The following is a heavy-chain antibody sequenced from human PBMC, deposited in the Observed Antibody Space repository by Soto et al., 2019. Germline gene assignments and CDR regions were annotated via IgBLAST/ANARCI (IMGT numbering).Heavy chain of an antibody. D-gene: IGHD6-19*01. CDR1: GGTFSIYT. CDR2: IIPILGIA. J-gene: IGHJ4*02. CDR3: ARDRSSGWYLPFDY. V-gene: IGHV1-69*04. Sequence: SVKVSCKASGGTFSIYTISWVRQAPGQGLEWMGRIIPILGIANYAQEFQGRVTITADKSTSTAYMELSSLRSEDTAVYYCARDRSSGWYLPFDYWGQGTLVTVSS.